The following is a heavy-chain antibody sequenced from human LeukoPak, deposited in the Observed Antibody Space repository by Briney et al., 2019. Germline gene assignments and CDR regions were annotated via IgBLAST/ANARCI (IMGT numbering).Heavy chain of an antibody. CDR1: GGSISSSSYY. Sequence: SETLSLTCTVSGGSISSSSYYWGWIRQPPGKGLEWIGSIYYSGSTYYNPSLKSRVTISVDTSKNKFSLKLSSVTAADTAVYYCARHRSHYYGSGSYDYWGQGTLVTVSS. CDR3: ARHRSHYYGSGSYDY. J-gene: IGHJ4*02. CDR2: IYYSGST. D-gene: IGHD3-10*01. V-gene: IGHV4-39*01.